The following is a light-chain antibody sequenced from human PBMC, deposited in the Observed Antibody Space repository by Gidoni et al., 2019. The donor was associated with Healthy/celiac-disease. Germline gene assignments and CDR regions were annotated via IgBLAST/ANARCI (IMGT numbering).Light chain of an antibody. CDR3: QQRSNWPPEWT. V-gene: IGKV3-11*01. CDR2: DAS. CDR1: QSVSSY. J-gene: IGKJ1*01. Sequence: EIVLTQSPATLSLSPGERATLPCRAIQSVSSYLALYQQKPGQAPRLLIYDASNRATGIPARFSGSGSWTDFTLTISSLEPEDFAVYYCQQRSNWPPEWTFGQGTKVEIK.